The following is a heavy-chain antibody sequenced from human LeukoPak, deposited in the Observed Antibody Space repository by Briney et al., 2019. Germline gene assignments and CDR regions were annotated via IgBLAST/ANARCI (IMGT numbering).Heavy chain of an antibody. J-gene: IGHJ4*02. CDR3: AKESLVVIESYFDN. D-gene: IGHD3-22*01. V-gene: IGHV3-23*01. CDR2: ITGSGETK. Sequence: PGGSLRLPCVVSGFTFSDFAMSWVRRAPGKGLEWVSAITGSGETKYYADSVKGRFTMSRDNSKNTLYLQMNSLRDEDTAEYFCAKESLVVIESYFDNWGQGTLVTVSS. CDR1: GFTFSDFA.